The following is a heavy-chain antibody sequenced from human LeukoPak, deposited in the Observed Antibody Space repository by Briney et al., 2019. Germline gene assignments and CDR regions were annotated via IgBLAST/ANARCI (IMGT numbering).Heavy chain of an antibody. J-gene: IGHJ4*02. CDR2: ISAYNGNT. CDR3: AKVLYSGSWYYFDY. D-gene: IGHD1-26*01. V-gene: IGHV1-18*01. Sequence: ASVKVSCKASGYTFTSYGISWVRQAPGQGLEWMGWISAYNGNTNYAQKLQGRVTMTTDTSTSTAYMELRSLRSDDTAVYYCAKVLYSGSWYYFDYWGQGTLVTVSS. CDR1: GYTFTSYG.